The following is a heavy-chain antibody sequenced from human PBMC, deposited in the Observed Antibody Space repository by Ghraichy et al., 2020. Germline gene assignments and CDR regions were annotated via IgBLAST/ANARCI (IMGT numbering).Heavy chain of an antibody. D-gene: IGHD1-14*01. Sequence: GGSLRLSCSASGFIFSGYTMYWVRQAPGKGLEYVSAISSNGGSTYYTDSVKGRFTISRDNSKNSLYLQLSSLRAEDTALYYCVKSRKSNYGLDVWGQGTTVTVSS. CDR2: ISSNGGST. CDR3: VKSRKSNYGLDV. V-gene: IGHV3-64D*08. CDR1: GFIFSGYT. J-gene: IGHJ6*02.